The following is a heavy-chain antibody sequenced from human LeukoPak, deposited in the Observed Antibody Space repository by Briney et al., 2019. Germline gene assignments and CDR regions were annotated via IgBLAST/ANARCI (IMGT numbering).Heavy chain of an antibody. J-gene: IGHJ5*02. V-gene: IGHV1-2*02. CDR2: INPNSGGT. CDR3: ARDLDHYDSSGYYYSGADNWFDP. D-gene: IGHD3-22*01. CDR1: GYTFTGYY. Sequence: ASVKVSCKASGYTFTGYYMHWVRQAPGQGLEWMGWINPNSGGTNYAQKFQGRVTMTRDTSISTAYMELSRLRSDDTAVYYCARDLDHYDSSGYYYSGADNWFDPWGQGTLVTVSS.